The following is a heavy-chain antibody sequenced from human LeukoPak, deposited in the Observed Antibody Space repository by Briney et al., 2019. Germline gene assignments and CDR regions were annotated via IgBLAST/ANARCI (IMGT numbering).Heavy chain of an antibody. CDR1: GLPLDYYL. V-gene: IGHV3-9*03. J-gene: IGHJ5*02. D-gene: IGHD3-22*01. Sequence: SLRLSCSTSGLPLDYYLVPSVPEAPGKGVGWVSAISWKSDSIRYAASVKGQYTISSDHAKIPLYVQMDSRRGEGVVLYYCAKAQTYDYDSSGPDWLDPWGQGTLVSVSS. CDR2: ISWKSDSI. CDR3: AKAQTYDYDSSGPDWLDP.